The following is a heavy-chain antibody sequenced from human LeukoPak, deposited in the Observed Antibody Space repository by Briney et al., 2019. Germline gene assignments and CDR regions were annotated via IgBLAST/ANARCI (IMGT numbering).Heavy chain of an antibody. V-gene: IGHV4-34*01. Sequence: PSETLSLTCAVYGGSFSGYYWSWIRQPPGKGLEWIGEINHSGSTNYNPSLKSRVTISIDASKNQFFLNLTSVTAADTAVYYCARDFRTSWYGGTNWFDPWGQGTLVAVSS. CDR3: ARDFRTSWYGGTNWFDP. CDR2: INHSGST. CDR1: GGSFSGYY. D-gene: IGHD4-23*01. J-gene: IGHJ5*02.